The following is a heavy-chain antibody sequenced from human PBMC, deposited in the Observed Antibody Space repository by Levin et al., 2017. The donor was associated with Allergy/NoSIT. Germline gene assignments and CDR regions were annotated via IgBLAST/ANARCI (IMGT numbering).Heavy chain of an antibody. J-gene: IGHJ4*02. D-gene: IGHD5-24*01. V-gene: IGHV3-48*03. Sequence: QPGGSLRLSCEASGFAFSTYEMTWVRQAPGKGLEWVSYIDEGGDTLYYADSVKGRFTISRDNAKNSLFLQMSSLRAEDTAIYYCASGPISNYWGQGTLVTVSS. CDR2: IDEGGDTL. CDR3: ASGPISNY. CDR1: GFAFSTYE.